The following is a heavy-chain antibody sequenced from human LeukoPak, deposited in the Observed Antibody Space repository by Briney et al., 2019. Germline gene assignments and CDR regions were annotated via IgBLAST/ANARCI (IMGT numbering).Heavy chain of an antibody. CDR2: ISGSGSDGST. CDR3: AKYSHDSSGSYDY. CDR1: GFTFSSYG. D-gene: IGHD3-22*01. J-gene: IGHJ4*02. V-gene: IGHV3-23*01. Sequence: PGGTLRLSCAASGFTFSSYGMSWVRQAPGEGLEWVSGISGSGSDGSTYYADSVKGRFTISRDNSKNTLYLQMNSLRAEDTAVYYCAKYSHDSSGSYDYWGQGTLVTVSS.